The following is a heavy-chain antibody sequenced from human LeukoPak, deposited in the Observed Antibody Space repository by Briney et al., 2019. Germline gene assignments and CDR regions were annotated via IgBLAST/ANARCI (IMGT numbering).Heavy chain of an antibody. Sequence: SETLSLTCTVSGGSISSSSYYWGWLRQPPGKGLEWIGSIYYSGSTYYNPSLKSRITISVDTSKNQFPLKLSSVTAADTAVYYCAISGSYYESFDYWGQGTLVTVSS. CDR1: GGSISSSSYY. CDR3: AISGSYYESFDY. V-gene: IGHV4-39*06. J-gene: IGHJ4*02. CDR2: IYYSGST. D-gene: IGHD1-26*01.